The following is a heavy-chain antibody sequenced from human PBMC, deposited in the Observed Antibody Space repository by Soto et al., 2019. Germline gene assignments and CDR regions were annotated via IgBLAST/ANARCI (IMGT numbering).Heavy chain of an antibody. D-gene: IGHD1-7*01. J-gene: IGHJ6*03. Sequence: QVQLQQSGPGLVKLSQTLSLTCAISGDSVSSNNAAWNWIRQSPSRGLEWLGRTYYRSRWYNDYAVSVKSRITVNPDTSKNQFSLQLTSVTPEDTAVYYCAGTTSHYWYYMDVWGKGTTVTVSS. CDR3: AGTTSHYWYYMDV. CDR2: TYYRSRWYN. V-gene: IGHV6-1*01. CDR1: GDSVSSNNAA.